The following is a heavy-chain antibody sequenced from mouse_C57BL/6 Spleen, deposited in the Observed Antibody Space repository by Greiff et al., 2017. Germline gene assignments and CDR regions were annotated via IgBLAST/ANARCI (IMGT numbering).Heavy chain of an antibody. CDR1: GYSITSGYY. Sequence: EVKLMESGPGLVKPSQSLSLTCSVTGYSITSGYYWNWIRQFPGNKLEWMGYISYDGSNNYNPYLKNRISITRDTSKNQFFLKLNSVTTEDTATYYCARDQPDWYVDVWGTGTTVTVSS. J-gene: IGHJ1*03. CDR2: ISYDGSN. V-gene: IGHV3-6*01. D-gene: IGHD6-1*01. CDR3: ARDQPDWYVDV.